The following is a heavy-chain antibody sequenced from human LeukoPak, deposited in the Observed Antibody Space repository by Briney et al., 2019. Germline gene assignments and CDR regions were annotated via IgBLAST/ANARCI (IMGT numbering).Heavy chain of an antibody. V-gene: IGHV3-21*01. Sequence: PGGSLRLSCAASGFTFSGYNMNWVRQAPGKGLEWVSSITSTGTYTFYADPVKGRFTTSRDNAKNSLYLQMNSLRAEDTAVYYCARDQLTTGAFDIWGQGTMVTVSS. D-gene: IGHD1-1*01. CDR2: ITSTGTYT. CDR1: GFTFSGYN. CDR3: ARDQLTTGAFDI. J-gene: IGHJ3*02.